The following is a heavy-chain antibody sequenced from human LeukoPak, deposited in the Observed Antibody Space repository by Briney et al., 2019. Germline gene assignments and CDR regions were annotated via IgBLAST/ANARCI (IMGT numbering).Heavy chain of an antibody. CDR3: AREGSRVVVPRYFDY. D-gene: IGHD3-22*01. CDR2: INTNTGNP. CDR1: GYTFTSYA. V-gene: IGHV7-4-1*02. J-gene: IGHJ4*02. Sequence: ASVKVSCKASGYTFTSYAMNWVRQAPGQGLEWMGWINTNTGNPTYAQGFTGRFVFSLDTSVSTAYLQISSLKAEDTAVYYCAREGSRVVVPRYFDYWGQGTLVTVSS.